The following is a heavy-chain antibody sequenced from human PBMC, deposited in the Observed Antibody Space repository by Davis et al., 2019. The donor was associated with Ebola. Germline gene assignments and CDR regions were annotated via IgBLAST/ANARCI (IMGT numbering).Heavy chain of an antibody. CDR3: AGGHGGTYDFS. CDR1: GGSISSYY. CDR2: IYYSGST. D-gene: IGHD1-26*01. V-gene: IGHV4-59*01. Sequence: SETLSLTCTVSGGSISSYYWSWIRQPPGKGLEWIGYIYYSGSTNYNPSLKSRVTIPVDTSNNQFSLKLNSVPAADTAVYYCAGGHGGTYDFSWGQGTLVTV. J-gene: IGHJ5*02.